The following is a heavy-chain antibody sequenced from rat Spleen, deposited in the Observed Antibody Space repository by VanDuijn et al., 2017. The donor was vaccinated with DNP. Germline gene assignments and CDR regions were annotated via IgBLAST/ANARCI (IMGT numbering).Heavy chain of an antibody. CDR3: AKAGGYSPWYFDY. CDR1: GFTFSDHG. J-gene: IGHJ2*01. CDR2: ISAGGGDT. D-gene: IGHD1-11*01. Sequence: EVQLVESGGALVQPGRSLKLSCAASGFTFSDHGMAWVRQAPTKGLEWVASISAGGGDTYYRDSVKGRFTISRDNAKSTLYLQMDSLRSEETATYYCAKAGGYSPWYFDYWGQGVMVTVSS. V-gene: IGHV5S11*01.